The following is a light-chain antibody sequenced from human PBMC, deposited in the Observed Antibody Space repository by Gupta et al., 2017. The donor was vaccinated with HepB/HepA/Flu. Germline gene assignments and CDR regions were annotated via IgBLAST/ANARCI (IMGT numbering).Light chain of an antibody. J-gene: IGKJ1*01. CDR3: QQYNDWPRT. CDR2: GAS. Sequence: DTVMTQFPATLSVSPGESATLSCRASQTVGRNLAWYQHKSGQAPVLLIYGASTRVTGVPDRFSGSGSQTEFTLTISSLQSEDLAIYYCQQYNDWPRTFGQGTRVEIE. CDR1: QTVGRN. V-gene: IGKV3-15*01.